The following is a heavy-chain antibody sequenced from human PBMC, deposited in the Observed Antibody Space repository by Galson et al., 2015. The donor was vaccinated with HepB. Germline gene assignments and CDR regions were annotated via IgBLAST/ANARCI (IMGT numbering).Heavy chain of an antibody. CDR3: AKGSRGYIYGWDY. CDR1: GFTFSSYG. Sequence: SLRLSCAASGFTFSSYGMHWVRQAPGKGLEWVAIISYDGSNEYYADSVKGRFTISRDNSKNTLYLQMNSLRAEDTAVYYCAKGSRGYIYGWDYWGQGTLVTVSS. CDR2: ISYDGSNE. D-gene: IGHD5-18*01. V-gene: IGHV3-30*18. J-gene: IGHJ4*02.